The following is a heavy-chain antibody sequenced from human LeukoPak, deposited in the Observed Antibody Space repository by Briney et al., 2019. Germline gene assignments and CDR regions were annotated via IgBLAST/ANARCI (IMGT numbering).Heavy chain of an antibody. CDR2: ILYDGSNQ. Sequence: GGSLRLSCAASGFSFSSYGMHWARQAPGKGLEWVAVILYDGSNQYYEDSVKGRFTISRDNSKNTLYLQMNSLRTEDTAVYYCAKDWGIVSTTDKTERLDYRGQGTLVSVSS. CDR3: AKDWGIVSTTDKTERLDY. CDR1: GFSFSSYG. J-gene: IGHJ4*02. V-gene: IGHV3-30*18. D-gene: IGHD5/OR15-5a*01.